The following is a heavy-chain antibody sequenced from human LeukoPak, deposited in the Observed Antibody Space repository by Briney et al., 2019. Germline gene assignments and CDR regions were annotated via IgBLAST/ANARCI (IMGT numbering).Heavy chain of an antibody. J-gene: IGHJ3*02. CDR1: GFNFSTYG. D-gene: IGHD5-24*01. CDR2: IWYDGSNK. CDR3: ARDPGVEMTTLYAFDI. Sequence: TGGSLRLSCAASGFNFSTYGMHWVRQAPGKGLEWVAVIWYDGSNKYYADSVKGRFTISRDNSKNTLYLQMNSLRAEDTAVYYCARDPGVEMTTLYAFDIWGQGTLVSVSS. V-gene: IGHV3-33*01.